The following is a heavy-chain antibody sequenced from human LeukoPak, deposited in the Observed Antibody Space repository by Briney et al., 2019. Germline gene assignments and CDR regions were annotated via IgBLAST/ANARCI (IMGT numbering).Heavy chain of an antibody. CDR1: GYTFTSYA. Sequence: ASVKVSCKASGYTFTSYAMHWVRQAPGQRLEWMGWINAGNGNTKYSQKFQGRVTITRDISASTAYMELSSLRSEDTAVYYCARAPYYCSGGSCYWYYFDYWGQGTLVTVSS. CDR3: ARAPYYCSGGSCYWYYFDY. V-gene: IGHV1-3*01. J-gene: IGHJ4*02. CDR2: INAGNGNT. D-gene: IGHD2-15*01.